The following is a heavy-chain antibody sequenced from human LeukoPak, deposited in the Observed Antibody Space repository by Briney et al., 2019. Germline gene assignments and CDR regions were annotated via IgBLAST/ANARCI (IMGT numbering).Heavy chain of an antibody. Sequence: PSETLSLTCAVYGGSFSGYYWSWIRQPPGKGLEWIGEINHSGSTNYNPSLESRVTISVDTSKNQFSLKLSSVTAADTAVYYCARGVPKQWPYYYYYGMDVWGQGTTVTVSS. V-gene: IGHV4-34*01. CDR1: GGSFSGYY. J-gene: IGHJ6*02. D-gene: IGHD6-19*01. CDR3: ARGVPKQWPYYYYYGMDV. CDR2: INHSGST.